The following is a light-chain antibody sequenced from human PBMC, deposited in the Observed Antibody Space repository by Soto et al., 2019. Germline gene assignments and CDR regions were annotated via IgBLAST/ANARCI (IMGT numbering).Light chain of an antibody. V-gene: IGKV1-39*01. CDR2: AAS. Sequence: DIQMTQSPSSLSASVGDRVTITCQASQDISNYLNWYQQKPGEAPRLLIYAASSLQNAVSSRFSGSGSGTDFTLTITSLQPEDFATYYCQQSYTTPPTFGQGTRWISN. CDR1: QDISNY. J-gene: IGKJ1*01. CDR3: QQSYTTPPT.